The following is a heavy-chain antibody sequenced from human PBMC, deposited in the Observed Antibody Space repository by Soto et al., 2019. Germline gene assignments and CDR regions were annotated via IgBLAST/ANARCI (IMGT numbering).Heavy chain of an antibody. V-gene: IGHV3-7*01. J-gene: IGHJ4*02. CDR1: GFNFDNYW. Sequence: GSLRLSCAASGFNFDNYWMAWVRQAPGKGLEWVANIKQDGSDKNYVDSVKGRFTISRDNAKNLLYLQMNSLRAEDSAVYSCARDTTGILDYWGQGTLVTVSS. D-gene: IGHD1-1*01. CDR2: IKQDGSDK. CDR3: ARDTTGILDY.